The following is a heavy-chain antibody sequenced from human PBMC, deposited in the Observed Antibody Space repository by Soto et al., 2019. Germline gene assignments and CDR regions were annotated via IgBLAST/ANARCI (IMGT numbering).Heavy chain of an antibody. V-gene: IGHV1-18*01. CDR1: GNPFASHG. CDR2: ISGFNGQT. D-gene: IGHD3-10*01. CDR3: ARVDPRGVAVVRDY. Sequence: DSGKDSFKASGNPFASHGFSWVRQAPGQGLEWMGWISGFNGQTNYALKFQGRVTLTTDASTSTAHMELRSLRSDDTAVYFCARVDPRGVAVVRDYWGQGTLVTVSS. J-gene: IGHJ4*02.